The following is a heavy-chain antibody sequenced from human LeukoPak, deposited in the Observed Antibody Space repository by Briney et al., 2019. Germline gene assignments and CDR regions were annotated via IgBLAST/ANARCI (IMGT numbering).Heavy chain of an antibody. Sequence: GALRLSCAASGFTFSSYSMNWVRRAPGKGLEWVSYISSSSSTIYYADSVKGRFTISRDNAKNSLYLQMNSLRDEDTAVYYCARSDIVVVPAAKAYYYYYGMDVWGQGTTVTVSS. CDR3: ARSDIVVVPAAKAYYYYYGMDV. CDR1: GFTFSSYS. V-gene: IGHV3-48*02. J-gene: IGHJ6*02. D-gene: IGHD2-2*01. CDR2: ISSSSSTI.